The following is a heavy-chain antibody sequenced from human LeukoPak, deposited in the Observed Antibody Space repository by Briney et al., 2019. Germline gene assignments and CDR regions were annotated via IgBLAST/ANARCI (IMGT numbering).Heavy chain of an antibody. CDR1: GFTFSSYG. V-gene: IGHV3-30*18. CDR2: ISYDGSNK. D-gene: IGHD6-13*01. Sequence: GRSLRLSCAASGFTFSSYGMHWVRQAPGKGLEWVAVISYDGSNKYYADSVKGRFTISRDNSKNTLYLQMNSLRAEDTAVYYCAKDRGSWYVFDYWGQGTLVTVSS. J-gene: IGHJ4*02. CDR3: AKDRGSWYVFDY.